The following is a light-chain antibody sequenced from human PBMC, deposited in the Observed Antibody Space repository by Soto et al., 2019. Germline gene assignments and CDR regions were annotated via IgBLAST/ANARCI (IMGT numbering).Light chain of an antibody. J-gene: IGKJ4*01. CDR2: KAS. Sequence: DIQMTQSPSTLSASVGERVTITCRARQNISSWLAWYQQKPGKAPKLLIYKASSLESGVPSRFSGSGSGTEFTLTIISLQPDDFATYYCQQYNSYPTFGGGTKVEIK. V-gene: IGKV1-5*03. CDR1: QNISSW. CDR3: QQYNSYPT.